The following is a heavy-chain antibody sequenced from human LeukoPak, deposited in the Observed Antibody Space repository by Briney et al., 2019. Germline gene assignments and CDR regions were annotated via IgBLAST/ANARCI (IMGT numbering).Heavy chain of an antibody. CDR2: INSNSGGT. J-gene: IGHJ4*02. CDR1: GYTFTGYY. CDR3: ARVWGSSSHDY. V-gene: IGHV1-2*02. Sequence: ASVKVSCKASGYTFTGYYMHWVRQAPGQGLEWMGWINSNSGGTNYAQKFQGRVTMTRDTSISTAYMELSGLRSDDTAVYYCARVWGSSSHDYWGQGTLVTVSS. D-gene: IGHD6-6*01.